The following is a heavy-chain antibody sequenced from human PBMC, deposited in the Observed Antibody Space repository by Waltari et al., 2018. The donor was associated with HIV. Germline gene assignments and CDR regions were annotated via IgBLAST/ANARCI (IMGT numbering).Heavy chain of an antibody. CDR2: ISSYHGNT. CDR3: ARVAQYQYDFWSGYRFDY. J-gene: IGHJ4*02. V-gene: IGHV1-18*01. CDR1: GYTFTSYG. D-gene: IGHD3-3*01. Sequence: QVQLVQSGAEVKKPGASVKVSCKASGYTFTSYGISWVRQAPGQGLEWMGWISSYHGNTNYAQHRQGRGTLTTDTATSTAYMELRSLRSDDTAVYFCARVAQYQYDFWSGYRFDYWGQGTLVTVSS.